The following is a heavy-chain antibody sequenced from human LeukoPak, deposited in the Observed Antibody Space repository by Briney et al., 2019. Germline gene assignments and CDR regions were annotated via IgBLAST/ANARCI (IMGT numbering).Heavy chain of an antibody. V-gene: IGHV3-7*03. CDR3: AKSDTIFGVVSGPYYYYGMDV. D-gene: IGHD3-3*01. J-gene: IGHJ6*02. CDR1: GFTFSSRW. Sequence: GGSLRLSCAASGFTFSSRWMTWVRQAPGKGLEWVANINLEGRGASYLDSVKGRFTISRDNARTSLYLQMNSLRAEDTAVYYCAKSDTIFGVVSGPYYYYGMDVWGQGTTVTVSS. CDR2: INLEGRGA.